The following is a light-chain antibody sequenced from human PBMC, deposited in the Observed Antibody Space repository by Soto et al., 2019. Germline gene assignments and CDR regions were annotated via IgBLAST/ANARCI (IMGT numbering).Light chain of an antibody. V-gene: IGLV1-47*01. CDR3: AAWDDSLSGVV. CDR2: RNN. J-gene: IGLJ2*01. CDR1: SSNIGSNY. Sequence: VVTQPPSASGTPGQRVTISCSGSSSNIGSNYVYWYQQLPGTAPKLLIYRNNQRPSGVPDRFSGSKSGTSASLAISGLRSEDEADYYCAAWDDSLSGVVFGGGTKVTVL.